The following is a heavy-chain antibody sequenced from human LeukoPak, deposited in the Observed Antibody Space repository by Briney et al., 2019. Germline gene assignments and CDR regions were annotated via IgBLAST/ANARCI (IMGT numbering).Heavy chain of an antibody. D-gene: IGHD6-13*01. V-gene: IGHV4-39*01. CDR1: GGSISSSGYY. Sequence: SETLSLTCAVSGGSISSSGYYWGWIRQPPGKGLEWIGSIYYSGSTYYNPSLKSRVTISVDTSKNQFSLKLSSVTAADTAVYYCAMYSSSWHYFDYWGQGTLVTVSS. J-gene: IGHJ4*02. CDR2: IYYSGST. CDR3: AMYSSSWHYFDY.